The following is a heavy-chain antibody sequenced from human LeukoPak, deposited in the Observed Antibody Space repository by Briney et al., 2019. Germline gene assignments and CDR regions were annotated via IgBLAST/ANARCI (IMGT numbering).Heavy chain of an antibody. J-gene: IGHJ5*02. CDR1: GGSISSYY. CDR2: IYYSGST. CDR3: ARGTPGYSSSWYSLAGFDP. V-gene: IGHV4-59*01. Sequence: SETLSLTCTVSGGSISSYYWSWIRQPPGKGLEWIGYIYYSGSTNYNPSLKSRVTISVDTSKNQFSLKLSSVTAADTAVYYCARGTPGYSSSWYSLAGFDPWGQGTLVTVSS. D-gene: IGHD6-13*01.